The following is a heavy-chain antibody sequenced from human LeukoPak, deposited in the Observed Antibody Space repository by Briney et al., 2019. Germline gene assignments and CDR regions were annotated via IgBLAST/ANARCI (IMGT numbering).Heavy chain of an antibody. CDR3: AKSAGSGTYLLDD. D-gene: IGHD3-10*01. V-gene: IGHV3-23*01. J-gene: IGHJ4*02. Sequence: GGSLRLSCAASGFTFSSYAMSWVRQAPGKGPEWVSGIRGSGGSTYYEDSVKGRFTISRDNSKNTLYLQMNSLGAEDTAVYYCAKSAGSGTYLLDDWGQGTLVTVSS. CDR1: GFTFSSYA. CDR2: IRGSGGST.